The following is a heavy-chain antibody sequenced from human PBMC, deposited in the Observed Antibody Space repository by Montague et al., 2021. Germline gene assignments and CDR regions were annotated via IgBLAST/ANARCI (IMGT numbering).Heavy chain of an antibody. CDR2: MFYRGDT. CDR1: GVSIGEKSFY. J-gene: IGHJ6*02. Sequence: SETLSLTCSVSGVSIGEKSFYWGWLRQAPRRGLKWIHHMFYRGDTYYNPSLQSRVSISMDTSKNQFSLTLTSVTASDTAVYSCARRCNGDPETDPEPANCALDVWGQGTSVTVSS. V-gene: IGHV4-39*01. D-gene: IGHD1-14*01. CDR3: ARRCNGDPETDPEPANCALDV.